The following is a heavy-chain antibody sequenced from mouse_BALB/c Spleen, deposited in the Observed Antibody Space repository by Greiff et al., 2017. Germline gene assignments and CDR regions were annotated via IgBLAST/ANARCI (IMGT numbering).Heavy chain of an antibody. V-gene: IGHV5-9-4*01. J-gene: IGHJ3*01. D-gene: IGHD2-4*01. CDR3: ARSLYDYDDGVAY. CDR2: ISSGGSYT. Sequence: EMKVEESGGGLVKPGGSLKLSCAASGFTFSSYAMSWVRQSPEKRLEWVAEISSGGSYTYYPDTVTGRFTISRDNAKNTLYLEMSSLRSEDTAMYYCARSLYDYDDGVAYWGQGTLVTVSA. CDR1: GFTFSSYA.